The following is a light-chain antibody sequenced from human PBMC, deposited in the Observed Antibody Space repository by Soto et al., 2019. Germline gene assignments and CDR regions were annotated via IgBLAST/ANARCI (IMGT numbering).Light chain of an antibody. Sequence: EVVMTQSPATLSVSPGERTSLSCRASQSVGSNLGWYQHKPGQAPRLLIYRASNRSTGIPARFSDSGSGTEFTLTISSLQSEDIAVYYCQQYAKWPLTFDGGNKVEIK. CDR2: RAS. V-gene: IGKV3-15*01. J-gene: IGKJ4*01. CDR1: QSVGSN. CDR3: QQYAKWPLT.